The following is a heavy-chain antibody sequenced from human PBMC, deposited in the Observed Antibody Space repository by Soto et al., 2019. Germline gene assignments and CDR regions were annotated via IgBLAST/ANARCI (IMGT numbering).Heavy chain of an antibody. CDR1: GYTFSSHG. Sequence: QVQLVQSGAEMKKPGASVKVSCKASGYTFSSHGINWVRQAPGQRLEWVGWISADDGYTNYAQNLQDRVIMTTDTSTSTAYMELPSLRSDDTAVYYCARDVFYWGQGTLVNVSS. V-gene: IGHV1-18*01. CDR2: ISADDGYT. J-gene: IGHJ4*02. CDR3: ARDVFY.